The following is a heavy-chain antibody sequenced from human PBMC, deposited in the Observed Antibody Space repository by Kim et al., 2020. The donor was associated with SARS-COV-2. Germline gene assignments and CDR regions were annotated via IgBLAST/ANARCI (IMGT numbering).Heavy chain of an antibody. J-gene: IGHJ4*02. V-gene: IGHV1-46*01. D-gene: IGHD3-3*01. Sequence: ASVKVSCKASGYTFTSYYMHWVRQAPGQGLEWMGIINPSGGSTSYAQKFQGRVTMTRDTSTSTVYMELSSLRSEDTAVYYCARVRYYDFWSGYSVPYYFDYWGQGTLVTVSS. CDR2: INPSGGST. CDR3: ARVRYYDFWSGYSVPYYFDY. CDR1: GYTFTSYY.